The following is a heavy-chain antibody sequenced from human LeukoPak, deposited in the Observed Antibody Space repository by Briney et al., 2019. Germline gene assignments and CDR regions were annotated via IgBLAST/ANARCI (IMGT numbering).Heavy chain of an antibody. CDR3: ARADCSSTSCYRSYYYYMDV. CDR1: GGSISSYY. J-gene: IGHJ6*03. CDR2: IYYSGST. V-gene: IGHV4-59*01. Sequence: SETLSLTCTVSGGSISSYYWSWIRQPPGKGLEWIGYIYYSGSTNYNPSLKSRVTISVDTSKNQFSLKLGSVTAADTAVYYCARADCSSTSCYRSYYYYMDVWGKGTTVTVSS. D-gene: IGHD2-2*02.